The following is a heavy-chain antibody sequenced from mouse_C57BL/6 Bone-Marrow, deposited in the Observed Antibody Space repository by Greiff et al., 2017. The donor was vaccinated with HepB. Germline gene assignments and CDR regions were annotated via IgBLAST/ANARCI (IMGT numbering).Heavy chain of an antibody. J-gene: IGHJ4*01. V-gene: IGHV1-9*01. D-gene: IGHD2-5*01. CDR1: GYTFTGYW. CDR3: ARLGQSYYSNYGDYAMDY. Sequence: QVQLQQSGAELMKPGASVKLSCKATGYTFTGYWIEWVKQRPGHGLEWIGEILPGSGSTNYNEKFKDKATFTADTSSNTAYMQLSSLTTEDSAIYYCARLGQSYYSNYGDYAMDYWGQGTSVTVSS. CDR2: ILPGSGST.